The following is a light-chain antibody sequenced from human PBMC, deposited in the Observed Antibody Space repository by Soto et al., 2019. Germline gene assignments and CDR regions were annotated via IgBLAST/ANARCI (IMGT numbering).Light chain of an antibody. Sequence: DIQLTQSPSFLSASVGDRVTITCRTSQDISSYLPWYQQKPGKAPQLLISAASTLQSGVPSRFSDSGSVTEFTLTISRLQREDFATYYCLQLKSYPLSFGGGTKVEI. CDR1: QDISSY. CDR3: LQLKSYPLS. J-gene: IGKJ4*01. V-gene: IGKV1-9*01. CDR2: AAS.